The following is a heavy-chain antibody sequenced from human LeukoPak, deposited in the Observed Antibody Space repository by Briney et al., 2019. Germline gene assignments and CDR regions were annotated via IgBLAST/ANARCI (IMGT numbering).Heavy chain of an antibody. CDR1: GFTFSTYA. Sequence: GSLRLSCAASGFTFSTYAGHWVRQAPGKGLAWVSATTGSGGATYYADSVKGRFTISRDNSKNTLYLQMNSLRAEDTALYYCAKDMMRYSSSWRTGRFDPWGQGTLVTVSS. D-gene: IGHD6-13*01. V-gene: IGHV3-23*01. CDR2: TTGSGGAT. J-gene: IGHJ5*02. CDR3: AKDMMRYSSSWRTGRFDP.